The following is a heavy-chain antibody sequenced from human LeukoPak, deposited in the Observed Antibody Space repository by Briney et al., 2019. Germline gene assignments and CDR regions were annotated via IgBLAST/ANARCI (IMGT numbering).Heavy chain of an antibody. Sequence: SETLSLTCTVSGGSISSYYWSWIRQPPGKGLEWIGYIYYSGSTNYNPSLKSRVTISVDTSKNQFSLKLSSVTAADTAVYYCARHSGYCTNGVCPNPEYYFDYWGQGTLVTVSS. CDR3: ARHSGYCTNGVCPNPEYYFDY. J-gene: IGHJ4*02. CDR2: IYYSGST. V-gene: IGHV4-59*08. CDR1: GGSISSYY. D-gene: IGHD2-8*01.